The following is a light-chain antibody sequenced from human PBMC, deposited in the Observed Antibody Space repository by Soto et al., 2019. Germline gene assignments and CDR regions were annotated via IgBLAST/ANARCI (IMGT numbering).Light chain of an antibody. CDR1: SGSIASNY. J-gene: IGLJ2*01. CDR3: QSYDSSNVV. CDR2: EDN. V-gene: IGLV6-57*03. Sequence: NFMLTQPHSVSESPGKTVTISCTRSSGSIASNYVQWYQQRPGSAPTTVIYEDNRRPSGVPDRFSGSIDSSSNSASLTISGLKTEDEADYYCQSYDSSNVVFGGGTKSPS.